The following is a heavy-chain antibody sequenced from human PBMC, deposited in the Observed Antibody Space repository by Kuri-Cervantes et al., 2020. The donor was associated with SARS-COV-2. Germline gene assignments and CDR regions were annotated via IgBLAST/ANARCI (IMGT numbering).Heavy chain of an antibody. Sequence: ASVKVSCKASGYTFTSYGISWVRQAPGQGLEWLGWISAYNGNTNYAQKLQGRVTMTTDTSTSTAYMELRSLRSDDTAVYYCASRVREDYGEDYWGQGTLVTVSS. CDR2: ISAYNGNT. J-gene: IGHJ4*02. CDR1: GYTFTSYG. D-gene: IGHD4-17*01. CDR3: ASRVREDYGEDY. V-gene: IGHV1-18*01.